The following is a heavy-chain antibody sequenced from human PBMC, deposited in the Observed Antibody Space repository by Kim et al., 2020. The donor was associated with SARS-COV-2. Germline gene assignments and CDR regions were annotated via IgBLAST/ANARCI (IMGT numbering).Heavy chain of an antibody. CDR3: AKDWRLRFLVWHTNFDS. CDR2: ISGSGGST. V-gene: IGHV3-23*01. Sequence: GGSLRLSCAASGFTFSSYAMSWVRQAPGKGLEWVSAISGSGGSTYYADSVKGRFTISRDNSKNTLYLQMNSLRVEDTAVYYCAKDWRLRFLVWHTNFDSWGQGTLVTVSS. J-gene: IGHJ4*02. D-gene: IGHD3-3*01. CDR1: GFTFSSYA.